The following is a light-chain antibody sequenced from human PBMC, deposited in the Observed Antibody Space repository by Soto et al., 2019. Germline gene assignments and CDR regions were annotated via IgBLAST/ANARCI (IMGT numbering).Light chain of an antibody. CDR1: QSVSSSY. J-gene: IGKJ1*01. Sequence: IVLTQSAVTLSLSPGERATLSCRASQSVSSSYLAWYQQKPGQAPRLLIYGASSRATGIPDRFSGSGSGTDFTLTISRLEPEDFAVYYCQQYGSSLWTFGQGTKVDIK. CDR3: QQYGSSLWT. V-gene: IGKV3-20*01. CDR2: GAS.